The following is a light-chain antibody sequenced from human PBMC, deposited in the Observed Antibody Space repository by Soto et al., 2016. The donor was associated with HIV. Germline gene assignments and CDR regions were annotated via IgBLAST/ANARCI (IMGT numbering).Light chain of an antibody. CDR3: QQYDDYPYT. V-gene: IGKV1D-13*01. CDR2: DAS. J-gene: IGKJ2*01. CDR1: RGISSA. Sequence: AIQLTQSPSSLSASVGDRVTITCRASRGISSALAWYQQKPGKAPRLLIYDASTLKSGVPSWFSGSGFGTDLTLTISSLQPEDFATYYCQQYDDYPYTFG.